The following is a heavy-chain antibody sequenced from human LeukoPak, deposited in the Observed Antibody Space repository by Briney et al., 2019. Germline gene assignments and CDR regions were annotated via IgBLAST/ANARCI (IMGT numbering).Heavy chain of an antibody. Sequence: TGGSLRLSCAASGFTFSTYAMSWVRQAPGKGLEWVSAISGSGGSTYYADSVKGRFTISGDNSKNTLYLQINSLRAEDTAIYYCAKDRRNWGSRVDYWGQGTLVTVSS. V-gene: IGHV3-23*01. D-gene: IGHD7-27*01. CDR3: AKDRRNWGSRVDY. J-gene: IGHJ4*02. CDR1: GFTFSTYA. CDR2: ISGSGGST.